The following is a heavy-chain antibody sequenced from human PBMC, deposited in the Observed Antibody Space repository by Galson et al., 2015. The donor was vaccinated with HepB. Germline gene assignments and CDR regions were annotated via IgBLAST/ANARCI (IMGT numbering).Heavy chain of an antibody. Sequence: SLRLSCAASGFTFRNYGLSWVRQAPGKGLQWVSAIRGTGDKTYYADSVKGRFTISRDNSKSTLYLQINALRAEDTVVYYCAKDGVAYAHLFYYMHVWGKWTTVTVS. V-gene: IGHV3-23*01. CDR1: GFTFRNYG. J-gene: IGHJ6*03. CDR3: AKDGVAYAHLFYYMHV. D-gene: IGHD2-8*02. CDR2: IRGTGDKT.